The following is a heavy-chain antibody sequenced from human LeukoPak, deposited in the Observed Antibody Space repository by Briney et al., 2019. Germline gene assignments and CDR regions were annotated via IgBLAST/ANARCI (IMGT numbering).Heavy chain of an antibody. J-gene: IGHJ4*02. Sequence: ASVKVSCKASGYTFTSYDINWVRQATGQGLEWMGWMNPNSGNTGYAQKFQGRVTITRNTSISTAYMELSSLRSEDTAVYYCARGLGYSYGYDYWGQGTLVTVSS. D-gene: IGHD5-18*01. CDR1: GYTFTSYD. CDR2: MNPNSGNT. CDR3: ARGLGYSYGYDY. V-gene: IGHV1-8*03.